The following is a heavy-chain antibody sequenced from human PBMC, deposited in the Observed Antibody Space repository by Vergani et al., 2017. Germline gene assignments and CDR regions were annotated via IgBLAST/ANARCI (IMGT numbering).Heavy chain of an antibody. CDR3: AKDPLSSSWYSRGWFDP. V-gene: IGHV3-23*01. CDR2: ISGGGGGS. CDR1: GFTFSNYE. J-gene: IGHJ5*02. Sequence: EVKMLESGGGLVQPGGSLRFSCAASGFTFSNYEMSWVRQAPGKGLEWVSAISGGGGGSYYADSVKGRFSISRDNSKNTLYLQMNSLRAEDTAVYYCAKDPLSSSWYSRGWFDPWGQGTLVTVSS. D-gene: IGHD6-13*01.